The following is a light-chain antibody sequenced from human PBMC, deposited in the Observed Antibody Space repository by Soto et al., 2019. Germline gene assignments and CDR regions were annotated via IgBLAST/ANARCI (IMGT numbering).Light chain of an antibody. CDR2: DNN. V-gene: IGLV1-51*01. Sequence: QSVLTQPPSVSAAPGQKVTISCSGSSSNIGNNYVSWYQQIPGTAPKLLIYDNNRRPSDIPDRFSGSKSGTSAILGITGLQTWDEADYCCGTWESSLNTWVFGGGTKLTVL. CDR1: SSNIGNNY. CDR3: GTWESSLNTWV. J-gene: IGLJ3*02.